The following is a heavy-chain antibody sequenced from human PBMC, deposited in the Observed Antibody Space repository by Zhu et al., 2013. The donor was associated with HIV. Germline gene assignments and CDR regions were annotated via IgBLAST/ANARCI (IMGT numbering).Heavy chain of an antibody. CDR1: GGTFSSYA. D-gene: IGHD4-17*01. CDR2: IIPIFGTA. V-gene: IGHV1-69*01. J-gene: IGHJ3*02. CDR3: ARDWDRGATVTPYPRDAFDI. Sequence: QVQLVQSGAEVKKPGSSVKVSCKASGGTFSSYAISWVRQAPGQGLEWMGGIIPIFGTANYAQKFQGRVTITADESTSTAYMELSSLRSEDTAVYYCARDWDRGATVTPYPRDAFDIWGQGTMVTVSS.